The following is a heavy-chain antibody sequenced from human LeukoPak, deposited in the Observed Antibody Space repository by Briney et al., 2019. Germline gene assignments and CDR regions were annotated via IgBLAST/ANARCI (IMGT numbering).Heavy chain of an antibody. CDR1: GYTFTSYD. CDR2: MNPNSGNT. V-gene: IGHV1-8*01. CDR3: ARFTAMVYYYYGMDV. Sequence: ASVKVSCTASGYTFTSYDINWVRQATGQGLEWMGWMNPNSGNTGYAQKFQGRVTMTRNTSISTAYMELSSLRSEDTAVYYCARFTAMVYYYYGMDVWGQGTTVTVSS. J-gene: IGHJ6*02. D-gene: IGHD5-18*01.